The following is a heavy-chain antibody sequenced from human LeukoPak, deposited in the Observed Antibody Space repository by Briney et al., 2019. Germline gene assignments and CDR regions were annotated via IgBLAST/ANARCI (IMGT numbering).Heavy chain of an antibody. CDR3: ARDSNDYVWGSYMELDY. D-gene: IGHD3-16*01. CDR1: GFTFSSYA. Sequence: GGSLRLSCAASGFTFSSYALHWVRQAPGKGLEWVAVISYDGSNKYYADSVKGRFTISRDNSKNTLYLQMNNLRAEDTAVYYCARDSNDYVWGSYMELDYWGQGTLVTVSS. CDR2: ISYDGSNK. V-gene: IGHV3-30-3*01. J-gene: IGHJ4*02.